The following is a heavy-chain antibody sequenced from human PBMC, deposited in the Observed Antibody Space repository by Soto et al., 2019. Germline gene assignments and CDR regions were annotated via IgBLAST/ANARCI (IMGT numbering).Heavy chain of an antibody. Sequence: QVQLVQSGAEVKKPGASVKVSCKASGYTFTSYGISWVRQAPGQGLEWMGWISAYNGNTNYAQKLQGRVTMTTDTTTSTAYKELSRLRSDDTAVYYCARAERCLEWLPIDYWGQGTLVTVSS. CDR3: ARAERCLEWLPIDY. CDR2: ISAYNGNT. CDR1: GYTFTSYG. V-gene: IGHV1-18*04. J-gene: IGHJ4*02. D-gene: IGHD3-3*01.